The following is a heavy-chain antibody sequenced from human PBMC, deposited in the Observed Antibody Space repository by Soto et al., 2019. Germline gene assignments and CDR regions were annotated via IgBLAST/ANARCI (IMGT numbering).Heavy chain of an antibody. CDR3: ARGWGGIFDY. Sequence: PSETLSLTCAVYGGSFSGYYWSWIRQPPGKGLEWIGEINHSGSTNYNPSLKSRVTISVDTSKNQFSLKLSSVTAADTAVYYCARGWGGIFDYWGQGTLVTVS. CDR1: GGSFSGYY. V-gene: IGHV4-34*01. J-gene: IGHJ4*02. D-gene: IGHD7-27*01. CDR2: INHSGST.